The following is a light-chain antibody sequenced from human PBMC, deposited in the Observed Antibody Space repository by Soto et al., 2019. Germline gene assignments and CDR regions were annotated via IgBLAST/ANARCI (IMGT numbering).Light chain of an antibody. CDR3: QTWGTGTLV. Sequence: QSVLTQSPSASASLGASVKLTCTLSSGHSSYAIAWHQQQPEKGPRYLMKLNSDGSHSKGDGIPDRFSGSSSGAERYHTISSLQSEEEADCFCQTWGTGTLVFGVGTQLAVL. J-gene: IGLJ2*01. CDR1: SGHSSYA. V-gene: IGLV4-69*01. CDR2: LNSDGSH.